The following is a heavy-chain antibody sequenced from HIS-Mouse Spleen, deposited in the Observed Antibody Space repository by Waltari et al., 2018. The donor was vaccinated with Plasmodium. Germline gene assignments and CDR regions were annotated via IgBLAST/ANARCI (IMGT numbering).Heavy chain of an antibody. D-gene: IGHD6-6*01. CDR1: GFTFSCIW. J-gene: IGHJ4*02. V-gene: IGHV3-7*01. Sequence: EVQLVESGGGLVQPGGSLRLSCAASGFTFSCIWMSWVRRAPGKGLEGVANIKQDGSEKYYVDSVKGRFTISRDNAKNSLYLQMNSLRAEDTAVYYCAILYSSSSYYFDYWGQGTLVTVSS. CDR2: IKQDGSEK. CDR3: AILYSSSSYYFDY.